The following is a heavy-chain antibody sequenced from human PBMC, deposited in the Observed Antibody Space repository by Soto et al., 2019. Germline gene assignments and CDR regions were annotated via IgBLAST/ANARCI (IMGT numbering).Heavy chain of an antibody. D-gene: IGHD6-19*01. CDR1: GYTFTSYA. Sequence: ASVKVSCKASGYTFTSYAMHWVRQAPGQRLEWMGWINAGNGNTKYSQKFQGRVTMTRDTSTSTVYMELSSLRSEDTAVYYCARVGPTYSSGWYLGNYFDYWGQGTLVTVSS. V-gene: IGHV1-3*01. CDR2: INAGNGNT. J-gene: IGHJ4*02. CDR3: ARVGPTYSSGWYLGNYFDY.